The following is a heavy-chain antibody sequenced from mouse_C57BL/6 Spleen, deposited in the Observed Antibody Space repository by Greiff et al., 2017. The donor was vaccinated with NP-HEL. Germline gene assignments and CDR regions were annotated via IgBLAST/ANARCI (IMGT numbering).Heavy chain of an antibody. Sequence: VQLQESGAELVRPGASVTLSCKASGYTFTDYEMHWVKQTPVHGLEWIGAIDPETGGTAYTQKFKGKAILTADKSSSTAYMELRSLTSEDSAVYYCTRLHDGYLMDYWGQGTSVTVSS. V-gene: IGHV1-15*01. J-gene: IGHJ4*01. D-gene: IGHD2-3*01. CDR2: IDPETGGT. CDR3: TRLHDGYLMDY. CDR1: GYTFTDYE.